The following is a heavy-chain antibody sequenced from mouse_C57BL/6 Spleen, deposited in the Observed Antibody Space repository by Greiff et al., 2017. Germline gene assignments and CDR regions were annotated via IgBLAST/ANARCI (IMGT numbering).Heavy chain of an antibody. CDR1: GYTFTDYY. Sequence: VQLQQSGAELVRPGASVKLSCKASGYTFTDYYINWVKQRPGQGLEWIARIYPGSGNTYYNEKFKGKATLTAEKSSSTAYMQLSSLTSEDSAVYFCAILYYYGSSGFAYWGQGTLVTVSA. V-gene: IGHV1-76*01. J-gene: IGHJ3*01. CDR2: IYPGSGNT. D-gene: IGHD1-1*01. CDR3: AILYYYGSSGFAY.